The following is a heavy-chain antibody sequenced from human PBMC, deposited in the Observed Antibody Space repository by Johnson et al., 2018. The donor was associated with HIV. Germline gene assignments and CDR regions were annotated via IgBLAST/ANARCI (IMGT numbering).Heavy chain of an antibody. CDR1: GFTVSSNY. Sequence: VPLVESGGGFVQPGGSLRLSCAASGFTVSSNYMSWVRQAPGKGLEWVSAISGSGGSTYYADSVKGRFTISRDNSKNTLYLQMNSLKTEDTAVYYWARGPRNPGLDAFDIWGQGTVVTVSS. D-gene: IGHD1-14*01. J-gene: IGHJ3*02. V-gene: IGHV3-23*04. CDR3: ARGPRNPGLDAFDI. CDR2: ISGSGGST.